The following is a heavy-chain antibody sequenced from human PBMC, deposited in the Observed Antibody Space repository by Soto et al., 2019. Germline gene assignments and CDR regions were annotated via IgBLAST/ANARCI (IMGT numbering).Heavy chain of an antibody. CDR3: ARSFNYYYYGMAV. Sequence: SETLSLTCYVSGGSVSSFCWTWIRQSPGKGLEWIGYIYYSGSTNYNPSLKSRVTISVDTSKNQFSLKLSSVTAADTAVYYCARSFNYYYYGMAVWGQGTTVTVSS. V-gene: IGHV4-59*02. J-gene: IGHJ6*02. CDR2: IYYSGST. CDR1: GGSVSSFC.